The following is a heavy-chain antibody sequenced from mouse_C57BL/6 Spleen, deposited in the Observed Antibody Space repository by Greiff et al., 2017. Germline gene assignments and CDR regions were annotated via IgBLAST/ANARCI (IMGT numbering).Heavy chain of an antibody. CDR1: GFTFSSYA. Sequence: EVQLMESGEGLVKPGGSLKLSCAASGFTFSSYAMSWVRQTPEKRLEWVAYISSGGDYIYYADTVKGRFTISRDNARNTLYLQMSSLKSEDTAMXYCTRASITTVVATPYYFDYWGQGTTLTVSS. V-gene: IGHV5-9-1*02. CDR3: TRASITTVVATPYYFDY. CDR2: ISSGGDYI. J-gene: IGHJ2*01. D-gene: IGHD1-1*01.